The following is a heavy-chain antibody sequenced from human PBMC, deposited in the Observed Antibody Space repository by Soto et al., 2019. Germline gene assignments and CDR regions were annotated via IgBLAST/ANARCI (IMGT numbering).Heavy chain of an antibody. D-gene: IGHD6-19*01. J-gene: IGHJ4*02. V-gene: IGHV3-30*18. CDR1: GFTFSSYG. Sequence: ESGGGVVQPGRSLRLSCAASGFTFSSYGMHWVRQAPGKGLEWVAVISYDGSNKYYADSVKGRFTISRDNSKNTLYLQMNSLRAEDTAVYYCAKDLYGSGWYLDYWGQGTLVTVSS. CDR3: AKDLYGSGWYLDY. CDR2: ISYDGSNK.